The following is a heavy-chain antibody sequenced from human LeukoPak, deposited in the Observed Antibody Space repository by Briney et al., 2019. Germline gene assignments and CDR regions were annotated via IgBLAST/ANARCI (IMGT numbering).Heavy chain of an antibody. J-gene: IGHJ6*04. V-gene: IGHV3-11*04. D-gene: IGHD3-10*02. CDR2: ISSSGSTI. CDR1: GFTFSDYY. Sequence: GGSLRLSWPASGFTFSDYYMSWIRQAPGKGLEWSSYISSSGSTIDYADSVKGRFTISRDNAKNSLYLQMNSLRAEDTAVYYCAELGITMNGGVWGKGTTVSISS. CDR3: AELGITMNGGV.